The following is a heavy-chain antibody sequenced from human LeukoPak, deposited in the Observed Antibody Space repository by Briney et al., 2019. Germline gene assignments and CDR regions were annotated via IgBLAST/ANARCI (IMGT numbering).Heavy chain of an antibody. D-gene: IGHD3-10*01. CDR1: GYTFTSYG. CDR3: ARDGVFNYGSGSYSRNYYYYMYV. CDR2: ISAYNGGT. J-gene: IGHJ6*03. V-gene: IGHV1-2*02. Sequence: ASVKVSCKASGYTFTSYGINWVRQAPGQGLEWMGWISAYNGGTNYAQKFQGRVTMTRDTSISTAYMELSRLRSDDTALYYCARDGVFNYGSGSYSRNYYYYMYVWGKGTTVTVSS.